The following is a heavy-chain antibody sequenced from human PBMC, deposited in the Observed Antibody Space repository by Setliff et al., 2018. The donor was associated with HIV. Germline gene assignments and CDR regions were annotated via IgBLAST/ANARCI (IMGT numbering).Heavy chain of an antibody. CDR3: ARDHHSGRGSNFPWYSDL. D-gene: IGHD1-26*01. Sequence: ASVKVSCKASGYTFSNYGITWVRQAPGQGLEWMGWITSYNGNTNYAKKFKGRVTMTTDTSTSIAYMELKSLRSEDTAVYYCARDHHSGRGSNFPWYSDLWGQGTLVTVSS. J-gene: IGHJ2*01. CDR2: ITSYNGNT. V-gene: IGHV1-18*01. CDR1: GYTFSNYG.